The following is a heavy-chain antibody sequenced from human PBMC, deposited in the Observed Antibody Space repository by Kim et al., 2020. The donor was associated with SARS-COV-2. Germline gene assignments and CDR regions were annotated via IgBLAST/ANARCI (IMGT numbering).Heavy chain of an antibody. Sequence: GESLKISCKGSGYSFTSYWIGWVRQMPGKGLEWMGIIYPGDSDTRYSPSFQGQVTISADKSISTAYLQWSSLKASDTAMYYCARVQNVDTAMGGFDYWGQGTLVTVSS. CDR3: ARVQNVDTAMGGFDY. D-gene: IGHD5-18*01. CDR1: GYSFTSYW. J-gene: IGHJ4*02. CDR2: IYPGDSDT. V-gene: IGHV5-51*01.